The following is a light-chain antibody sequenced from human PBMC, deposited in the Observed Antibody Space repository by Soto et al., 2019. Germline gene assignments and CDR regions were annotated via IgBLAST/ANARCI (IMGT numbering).Light chain of an antibody. J-gene: IGLJ1*01. CDR1: SSDVGGYNY. CDR2: EVS. Sequence: QSALTQPASVSGSPGQSITISCTGTSSDVGGYNYVSWYQQHPGKAPKHMIYEVSNRPSGVSNRFSGSKSGNTASLTLSGLQAEDEADYYCSSYTSSSTSYVFGTGTKVTVL. V-gene: IGLV2-14*01. CDR3: SSYTSSSTSYV.